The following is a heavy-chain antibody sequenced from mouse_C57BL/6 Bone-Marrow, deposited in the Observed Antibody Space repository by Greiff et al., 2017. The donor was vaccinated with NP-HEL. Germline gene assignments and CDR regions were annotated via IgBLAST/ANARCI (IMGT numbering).Heavy chain of an antibody. J-gene: IGHJ3*01. Sequence: VQLQQPGAELVKPGASVKLSCKASGYTFTSYWMHWVKQRPGQGLEWIGMIHPNSGSTNYNEKFKSKATLTVDKSSSTAYMQLSSLTSADSAVYYCARRGYYCGSSFAYWGQGTLVTVSA. CDR2: IHPNSGST. CDR3: ARRGYYCGSSFAY. D-gene: IGHD1-1*01. CDR1: GYTFTSYW. V-gene: IGHV1-64*01.